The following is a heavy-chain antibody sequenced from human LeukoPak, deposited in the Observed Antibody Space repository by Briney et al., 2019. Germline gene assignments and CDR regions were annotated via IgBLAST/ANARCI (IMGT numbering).Heavy chain of an antibody. D-gene: IGHD6-19*01. CDR2: ISGYNGNT. CDR1: GYTLTNYG. Sequence: GASVKVSCKASGYTLTNYGFSWVRQAPGQGLEWMGRISGYNGNTNYAQNLQGRVTMTTDTSTSTAYMELRSLRSDDSAVYYCARDGHSSAWYFDCWGQGTLVTVSS. V-gene: IGHV1-18*01. J-gene: IGHJ4*02. CDR3: ARDGHSSAWYFDC.